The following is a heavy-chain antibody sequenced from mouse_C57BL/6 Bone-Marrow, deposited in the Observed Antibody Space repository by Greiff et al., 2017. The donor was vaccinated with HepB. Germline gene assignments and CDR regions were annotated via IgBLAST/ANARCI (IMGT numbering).Heavy chain of an antibody. D-gene: IGHD1-1*01. V-gene: IGHV6-6*01. Sequence: EVQVVESGGGLVQPGGSMKLSCAASGFTFSDAWMDWVRQSPEKGLEWVAEIRNKANNHATYYAESVKGRFTISRDDSKSSVYLQMNSLRAEDTGIYYCTTYYGSSYWYFDVWGAGTTVTVSS. J-gene: IGHJ1*01. CDR3: TTYYGSSYWYFDV. CDR2: IRNKANNHAT. CDR1: GFTFSDAW.